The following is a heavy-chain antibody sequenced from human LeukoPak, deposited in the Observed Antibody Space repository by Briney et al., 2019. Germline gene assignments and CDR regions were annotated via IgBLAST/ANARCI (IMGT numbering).Heavy chain of an antibody. CDR1: GFIVSNNY. J-gene: IGHJ4*02. CDR2: VYSGGDT. D-gene: IGHD5-18*01. CDR3: ARAGYSYGRGYFDY. V-gene: IGHV3-53*01. Sequence: GGSLRLSCVGSGFIVSNNYMSWVRQAPGKGLEWVSVVYSGGDTHYADFVMGRFTISRDKSKNTLFLQMNNLRAEDTAVYYCARAGYSYGRGYFDYWGQGTLVTVSS.